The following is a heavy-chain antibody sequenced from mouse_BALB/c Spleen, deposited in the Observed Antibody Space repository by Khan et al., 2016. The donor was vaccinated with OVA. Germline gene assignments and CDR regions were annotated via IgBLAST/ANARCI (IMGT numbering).Heavy chain of an antibody. CDR2: IYPGNTDT. CDR1: GYTFTSYW. CDR3: TRRNWDVAWFAY. D-gene: IGHD4-1*01. Sequence: VQLQQSGTVLARPGASVKMSCKASGYTFTSYWMHWVKQRPGQGLEWIGDIYPGNTDTNYNQKFKGKAKLTAVTSTSTAYMELYSLKNEDSAFYYCTRRNWDVAWFAYWGQGTLVTVSA. J-gene: IGHJ3*01. V-gene: IGHV1-5*01.